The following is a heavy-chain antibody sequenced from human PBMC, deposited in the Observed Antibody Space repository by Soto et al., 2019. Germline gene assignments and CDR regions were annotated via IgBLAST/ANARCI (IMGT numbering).Heavy chain of an antibody. J-gene: IGHJ4*02. CDR1: GGSIASSDW. D-gene: IGHD1-1*01. CDR2: IFHEGNI. Sequence: QMQLQESGPELVKPSGTLSLTCAVSGGSIASSDWWNWVRQTPEKGLEWIGEIFHEGNIIYNPSLKSRVTISVDKSKNQLSLDLTSVTAADTAFYYCVRDHKSGDSWSLDYWGQGILVTVSS. V-gene: IGHV4-4*02. CDR3: VRDHKSGDSWSLDY.